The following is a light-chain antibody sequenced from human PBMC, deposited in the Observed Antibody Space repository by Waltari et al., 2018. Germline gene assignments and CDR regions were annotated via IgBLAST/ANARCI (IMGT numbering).Light chain of an antibody. J-gene: IGLJ3*02. CDR3: SSYAATYNLV. CDR1: SRDVGWSDF. Sequence: QSALTQPPSASGSPGQSITIACTGTSRDVGWSDFFSWSQQYPGKAPKLIIYEITKRPSGVPDRFSGSKSGNTASLTVSGLQPEDEAEYFCSSYAATYNLVFGGGTKLTV. CDR2: EIT. V-gene: IGLV2-8*01.